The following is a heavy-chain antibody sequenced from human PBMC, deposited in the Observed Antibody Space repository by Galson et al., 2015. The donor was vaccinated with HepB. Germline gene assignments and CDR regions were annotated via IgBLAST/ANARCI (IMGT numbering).Heavy chain of an antibody. CDR3: ARQDGDYSYYDMDV. D-gene: IGHD4-17*01. CDR1: GYTFTSYY. CDR2: INPSGGTT. V-gene: IGHV1-46*04. J-gene: IGHJ6*02. Sequence: SVKVSCKASGYTFTSYYIHWVRQAPGQGLEWMGIINPSGGTTNYAQKLQGGVTMTRDTSTSTVYMELSSLRSEDTAVYYCARQDGDYSYYDMDVWGQGTTVTVSS.